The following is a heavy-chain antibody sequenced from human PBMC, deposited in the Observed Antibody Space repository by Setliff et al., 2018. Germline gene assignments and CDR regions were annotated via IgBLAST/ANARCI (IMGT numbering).Heavy chain of an antibody. D-gene: IGHD5-12*01. CDR3: ARGGTFRYFDY. CDR1: GGSISTYY. V-gene: IGHV4-59*01. Sequence: SETLSLTCTVSGGSISTYYWSWIRQPPGKGLEWIEYVYYSGIANYSPSLKSRLTISVDTSKNQFSLKLRSVTAADTAVYYCARGGTFRYFDYWGQGTPVTV. CDR2: VYYSGIA. J-gene: IGHJ4*02.